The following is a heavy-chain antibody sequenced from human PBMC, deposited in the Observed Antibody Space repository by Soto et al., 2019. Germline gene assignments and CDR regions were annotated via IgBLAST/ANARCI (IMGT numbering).Heavy chain of an antibody. CDR2: ISSSSSYT. D-gene: IGHD6-6*01. V-gene: IGHV3-11*06. Sequence: GSLRLSCAASGFTFSDYYMSWIRQAPGKGLEWVSYISSSSSYTNYADSVKGRFTISRDNAKNSLYLQMNSLRAEDTAVYYCARRYSSSSPPPDVWGQGTMVTVSS. CDR3: ARRYSSSSPPPDV. J-gene: IGHJ6*02. CDR1: GFTFSDYY.